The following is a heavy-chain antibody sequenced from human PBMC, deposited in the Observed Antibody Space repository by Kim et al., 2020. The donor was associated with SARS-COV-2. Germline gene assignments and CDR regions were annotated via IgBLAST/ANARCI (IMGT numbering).Heavy chain of an antibody. CDR3: ARGMDYYGVSDV. D-gene: IGHD3-10*01. V-gene: IGHV1-3*01. CDR1: GYTFTSYA. Sequence: ASVKVSCKASGYTFTSYAMHWVRQAPGQRLEWMGWINAGNGNTKYSQKFQGRVTITRDTSASTAYMELSSLRSEDTAVYYFARGMDYYGVSDVWGQGTTVTVSS. CDR2: INAGNGNT. J-gene: IGHJ6*02.